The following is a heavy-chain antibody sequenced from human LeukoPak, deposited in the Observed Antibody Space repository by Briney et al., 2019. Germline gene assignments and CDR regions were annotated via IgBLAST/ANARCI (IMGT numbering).Heavy chain of an antibody. CDR1: GGSFSGYY. D-gene: IGHD3-3*01. CDR3: ARENFWSGYYPGRSFDY. Sequence: PSETLSLTCAVYGGSFSGYYWSWIRQPPGKGLEWIGEINHSGSTNYNPSLKSRVTISVDTSKNQFSLKLSSVTAADTAVYYCARENFWSGYYPGRSFDYWGQGTLVTVSS. J-gene: IGHJ4*02. V-gene: IGHV4-34*01. CDR2: INHSGST.